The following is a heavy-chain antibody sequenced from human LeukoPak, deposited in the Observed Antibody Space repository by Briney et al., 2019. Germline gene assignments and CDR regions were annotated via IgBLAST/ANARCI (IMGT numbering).Heavy chain of an antibody. CDR1: GFTFSSYA. CDR2: ISYDGSNK. V-gene: IGHV3-30*04. D-gene: IGHD3-22*01. J-gene: IGHJ4*02. CDR3: AREGPHYDSLDY. Sequence: GRSLRLSCAASGFTFSSYAMHWVRQAPGKGLEWVAVISYDGSNKYYADSVKGRFTIYRDNSKNTLYLQMNSLRAEDTAVYYCAREGPHYDSLDYWGQGTLVTVSS.